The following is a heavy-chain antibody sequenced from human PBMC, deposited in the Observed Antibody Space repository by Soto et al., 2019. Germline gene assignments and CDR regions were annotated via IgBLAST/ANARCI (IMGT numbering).Heavy chain of an antibody. CDR3: ARRGYCSSTSCYRGWFDP. J-gene: IGHJ5*02. CDR1: GGSISSSSYY. Sequence: SSETLSLTCTVSGGSISSSSYYWGWIRQPPGKGLEWIGSIYYSGSTYYNPSLKSRVTISVDTSKNQFSLKLSSVTAADTAVYYCARRGYCSSTSCYRGWFDPWGQGTLVTVSS. V-gene: IGHV4-39*01. D-gene: IGHD2-2*02. CDR2: IYYSGST.